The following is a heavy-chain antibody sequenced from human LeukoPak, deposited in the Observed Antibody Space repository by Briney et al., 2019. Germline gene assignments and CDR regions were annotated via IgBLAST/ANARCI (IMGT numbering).Heavy chain of an antibody. D-gene: IGHD3-10*01. CDR3: ARDSYYYGSGSYPRLGPLSYGMDV. CDR2: IWYDGSNK. J-gene: IGHJ6*02. V-gene: IGHV3-33*01. CDR1: GFTLSSYG. Sequence: GRSLRLSCAASGFTLSSYGMHWVRQAPGKGLEWVAVIWYDGSNKYYADSVKGRFTISRDNSKKTLHRQMNSLRDEDTAVYYCARDSYYYGSGSYPRLGPLSYGMDVWGQGTTVTVSS.